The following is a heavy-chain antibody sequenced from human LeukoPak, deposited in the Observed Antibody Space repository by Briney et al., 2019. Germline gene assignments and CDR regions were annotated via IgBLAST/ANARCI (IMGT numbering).Heavy chain of an antibody. CDR3: ARRAGAYSHPYDY. D-gene: IGHD4/OR15-4a*01. J-gene: IGHJ4*02. V-gene: IGHV4-59*01. CDR2: IYYSGST. Sequence: PSGTLSLTCTVSGGSISSYYWSWIRQPPGKGLEWIGYIYYSGSTNYNPSLKSRVTISVDTSKNQFSLKLSSVTAADTAVYYCARRAGAYSHPYDYWGQGTLVTVSS. CDR1: GGSISSYY.